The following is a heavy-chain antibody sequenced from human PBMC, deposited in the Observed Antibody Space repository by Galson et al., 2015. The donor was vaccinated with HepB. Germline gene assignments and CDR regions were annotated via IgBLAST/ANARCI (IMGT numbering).Heavy chain of an antibody. CDR3: ARDRGDYGFDP. V-gene: IGHV3-33*01. CDR1: GFTFSSYG. CDR2: IWYDGSNK. J-gene: IGHJ5*02. D-gene: IGHD4-17*01. Sequence: SLRLSCAASGFTFSSYGMHWVRQAPGKGLEWVAVIWYDGSNKYYADSVKGRFTISRDNSKNTLYLQMNSLRAEGTAVYYCARDRGDYGFDPWGQGTLVTVSS.